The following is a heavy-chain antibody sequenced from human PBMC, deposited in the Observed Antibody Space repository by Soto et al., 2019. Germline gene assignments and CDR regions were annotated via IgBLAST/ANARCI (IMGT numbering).Heavy chain of an antibody. J-gene: IGHJ6*02. CDR2: ISSSSSYI. Sequence: GGPLRLSCAASGFTFSSYSMNWVRQAPGKGLEWVSSISSSSSYIYYADSVKGRFTISRDNAKNSLYLQMNSLRAEDTAVYYCAREMRQYYYGMDVWGQGTTVTVSS. CDR3: AREMRQYYYGMDV. CDR1: GFTFSSYS. V-gene: IGHV3-21*01.